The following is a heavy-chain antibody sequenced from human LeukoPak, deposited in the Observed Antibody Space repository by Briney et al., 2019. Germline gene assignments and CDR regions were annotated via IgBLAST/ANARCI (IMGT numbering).Heavy chain of an antibody. CDR3: ARGTTRIVVVPAAISSDLGY. CDR2: INPNSGGT. V-gene: IGHV1-2*02. J-gene: IGHJ4*02. CDR1: VYTFTGYY. D-gene: IGHD2-2*01. Sequence: ASVKVSCKASVYTFTGYYMHWVRQAPGQGLEWMGWINPNSGGTNYAQKFQGKVTMTRDTSISTAYMELSRLRSDDTAVYSCARGTTRIVVVPAAISSDLGYWGQGTLVTVSS.